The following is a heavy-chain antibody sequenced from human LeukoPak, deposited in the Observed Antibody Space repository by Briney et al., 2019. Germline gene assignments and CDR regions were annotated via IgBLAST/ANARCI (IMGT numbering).Heavy chain of an antibody. CDR1: GFTVSTNY. CDR3: ARGPRRFRITMVRGVMPYYMDV. V-gene: IGHV3-53*01. D-gene: IGHD3-10*01. CDR2: LYSGSST. Sequence: GGSLRLSCAASGFTVSTNYMNWVRQAPGKGLEWVSILYSGSSTYYADSVEGRFTISRDSSKNTLFLQMNSLRAEDTAVYYCARGPRRFRITMVRGVMPYYMDVWGKGTTVTVSS. J-gene: IGHJ6*03.